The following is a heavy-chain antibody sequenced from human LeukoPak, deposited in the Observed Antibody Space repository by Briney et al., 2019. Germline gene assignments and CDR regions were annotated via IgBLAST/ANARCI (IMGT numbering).Heavy chain of an antibody. Sequence: GGSLRLSCAASGFTVSSNYMSWVRQAPGKGLEWVSVIYGGGNIYYADSVKGRFTISRDNSKNTVYLQMNSLRAEDTAVYYCAKDVRDIVVLIDTYMYWGQGTLVTVSS. CDR1: GFTVSSNY. V-gene: IGHV3-53*01. J-gene: IGHJ4*02. D-gene: IGHD2-21*01. CDR2: IYGGGNI. CDR3: AKDVRDIVVLIDTYMY.